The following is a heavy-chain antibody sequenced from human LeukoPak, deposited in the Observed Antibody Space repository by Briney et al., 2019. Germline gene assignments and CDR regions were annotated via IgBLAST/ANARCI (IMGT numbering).Heavy chain of an antibody. J-gene: IGHJ4*02. D-gene: IGHD5/OR15-5a*01. Sequence: ASVKVSCKVSGDNLSKLTVHWVRQAPGKGVEWIGGFDPEEGERLYAQKFEGRVTMTEDTSTDTAYMQLTSLRSEDTAVYYCATFCVYDLLECFDYWGQGTLVTVSS. CDR1: GDNLSKLT. CDR3: ATFCVYDLLECFDY. V-gene: IGHV1-24*01. CDR2: FDPEEGER.